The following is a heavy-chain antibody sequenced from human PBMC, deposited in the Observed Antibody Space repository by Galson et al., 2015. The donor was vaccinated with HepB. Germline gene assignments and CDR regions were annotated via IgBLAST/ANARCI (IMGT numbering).Heavy chain of an antibody. CDR3: ARAISYDAFDY. CDR1: GGSISSGGYS. J-gene: IGHJ4*02. D-gene: IGHD3-3*01. CDR2: IYHSGST. Sequence: LSLTCAVSGGSISSGGYSWSWIRQPPGKGLEWIGYIYHSGSTYYNPSLKSRVTISVDRSKNQFSLKLSSVTAADTAVYYCARAISYDAFDYWGQGTLVTVSS. V-gene: IGHV4-30-2*01.